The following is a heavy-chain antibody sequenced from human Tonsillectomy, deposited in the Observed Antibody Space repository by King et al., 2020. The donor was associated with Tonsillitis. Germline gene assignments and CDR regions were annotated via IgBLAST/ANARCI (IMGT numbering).Heavy chain of an antibody. Sequence: QLVQSGAEVKKPGESLKISCKGSGYSFTSYWIGWVRQMPGKGLEWMGIIYPGDSDTRYSPSFQGQVTIPADKSISTAYLQWSSLKASDTAMYYCARQGTIAAAGTYYYGMDVWGQGTTVTVSS. D-gene: IGHD6-13*01. J-gene: IGHJ6*02. CDR2: IYPGDSDT. V-gene: IGHV5-51*01. CDR3: ARQGTIAAAGTYYYGMDV. CDR1: GYSFTSYW.